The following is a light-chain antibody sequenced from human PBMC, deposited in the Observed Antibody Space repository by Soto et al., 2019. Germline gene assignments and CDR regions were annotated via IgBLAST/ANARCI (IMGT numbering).Light chain of an antibody. Sequence: DIQMTQSPSSLCASLGHRVSITCRASQSIGTDLNWYQQKPGKAPKLLISGASTLQGGVPSRFSGSVSGTEFTLTISSLQPGDLATYSCQQTYSNPWTFAQGTKVEIK. CDR2: GAS. CDR1: QSIGTD. CDR3: QQTYSNPWT. J-gene: IGKJ1*01. V-gene: IGKV1-39*01.